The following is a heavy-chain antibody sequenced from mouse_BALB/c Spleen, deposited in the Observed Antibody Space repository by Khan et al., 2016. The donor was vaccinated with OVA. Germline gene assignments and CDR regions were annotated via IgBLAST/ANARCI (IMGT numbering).Heavy chain of an antibody. CDR3: ARRRYDVDY. V-gene: IGHV9-3*02. CDR1: GYIFTNYG. Sequence: QIQLVQSGPELKKPGETVKISCKASGYIFTNYGINWVKQAPGGGLKWMGWIKTNSGDPTYDEEFKGRFAFSLETYASTAYLQVNNLKNEDTSTYCCARRRYDVDYWGRGTSVTGSS. D-gene: IGHD2-12*01. CDR2: IKTNSGDP. J-gene: IGHJ4*01.